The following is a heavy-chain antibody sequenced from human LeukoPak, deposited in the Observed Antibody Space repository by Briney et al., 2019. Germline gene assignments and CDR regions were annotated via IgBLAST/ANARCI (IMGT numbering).Heavy chain of an antibody. CDR2: VSSRGANT. D-gene: IGHD2-21*01. V-gene: IGHV3-23*01. Sequence: GGSLRLSCAASGFSFNSAAMTWVRQAPGKGLEWVSLVSSRGANTYYADSVKGRFTISRDNSKNTLYLQMNSLRAEDTAIYYCAKDIQGSYWGQGTLVTVSS. CDR3: AKDIQGSY. J-gene: IGHJ4*02. CDR1: GFSFNSAA.